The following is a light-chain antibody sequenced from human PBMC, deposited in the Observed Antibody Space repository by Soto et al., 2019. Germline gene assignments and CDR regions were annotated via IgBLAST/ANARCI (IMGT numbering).Light chain of an antibody. J-gene: IGLJ2*01. CDR2: PDS. Sequence: SYELTQPPSVSVSPGQTASITCSGDKLGDKYACWYQQKPGQSPVLVIYPDSKRPSGIPERFSGSNSGNTATLTISGTQAMDEADYYCQAWDSSTVVVFGGGTKLTVL. CDR3: QAWDSSTVVV. V-gene: IGLV3-1*01. CDR1: KLGDKY.